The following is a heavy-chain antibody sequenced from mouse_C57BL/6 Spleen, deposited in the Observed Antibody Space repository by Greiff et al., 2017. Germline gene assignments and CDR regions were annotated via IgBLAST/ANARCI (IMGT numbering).Heavy chain of an antibody. CDR3: ARDTTRVMDD. CDR1: GFTFSDYY. Sequence: DVKLVESEGGLVQPGSSMKLSCTASGFTFSDYYMAWVRQVPEKGLEWVANINYDGSSTYYLDSLKSRFIISRDNAKNILYLQMSSLKSEDTATYYCARDTTRVMDDWGQGTSVTVSS. V-gene: IGHV5-16*01. CDR2: INYDGSST. D-gene: IGHD1-1*01. J-gene: IGHJ4*01.